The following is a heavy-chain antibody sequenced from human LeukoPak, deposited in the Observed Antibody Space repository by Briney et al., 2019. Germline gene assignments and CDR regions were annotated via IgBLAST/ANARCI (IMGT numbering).Heavy chain of an antibody. V-gene: IGHV1-2*06. CDR3: ARPGQWDNTGEFDL. J-gene: IGHJ5*02. CDR2: INPTSGGT. CDR1: GYSLTNYY. Sequence: ASVKVSCKASGYSLTNYYIHWVRQAPGQGLEWMGRINPTSGGTNYAQSFQGRVTMTGDTSITTVYMELSRLRSDDTAVYYCARPGQWDNTGEFDLWGQGALVTVSS. D-gene: IGHD7-27*01.